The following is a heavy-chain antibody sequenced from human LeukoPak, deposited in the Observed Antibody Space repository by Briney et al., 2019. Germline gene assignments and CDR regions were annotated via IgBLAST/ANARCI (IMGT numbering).Heavy chain of an antibody. V-gene: IGHV3-73*01. D-gene: IGHD3-16*02. J-gene: IGHJ4*02. CDR2: IRDKTNNYAT. CDR1: GFTFSGSA. CDR3: TRLVTDAHFDY. Sequence: PGGSLRLSCAASGFTFSGSAIHWVRQASGKGLEWVGRIRDKTNNYATAYAASVKGRFTISRDDSKNTAYLQMNSLKTEDTAIYYCTRLVTDAHFDYWGLGTLVTVSS.